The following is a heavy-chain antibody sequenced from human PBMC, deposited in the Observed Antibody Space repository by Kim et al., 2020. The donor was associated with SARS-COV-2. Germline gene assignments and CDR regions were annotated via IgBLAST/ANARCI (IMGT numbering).Heavy chain of an antibody. V-gene: IGHV4-59*13. CDR1: GGSISSYY. Sequence: SETLSLTCTVSGGSISSYYWSWIRQPPGKGLEWIGYIYYSGSTNYNPSLKSRVTISVDTSKNQFSLKLSSVTAADTAVYYCARGPGLYDILTGPYYYGMDVWGQGTTVTVSS. J-gene: IGHJ6*02. D-gene: IGHD3-9*01. CDR3: ARGPGLYDILTGPYYYGMDV. CDR2: IYYSGST.